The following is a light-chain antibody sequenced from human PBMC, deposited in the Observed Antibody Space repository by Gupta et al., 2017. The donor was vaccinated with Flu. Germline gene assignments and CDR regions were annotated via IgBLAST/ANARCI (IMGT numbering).Light chain of an antibody. CDR3: QQRISWPIT. CDR1: QSVASY. Sequence: PATLSLSPGERATLSCRASQSVASYLAWYQQKPGQAPRLLISDASIRATAIPARFSGSGSGTDFTLTISSLQPEDFALYYCQQRISWPITFGQGTRLEIK. V-gene: IGKV3-11*01. J-gene: IGKJ5*01. CDR2: DAS.